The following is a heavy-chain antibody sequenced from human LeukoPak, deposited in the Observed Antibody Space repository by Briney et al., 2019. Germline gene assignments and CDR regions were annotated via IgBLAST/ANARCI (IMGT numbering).Heavy chain of an antibody. CDR3: ARAGDSGSYDVDY. Sequence: SETLSLTCTVSGGSISSGSYYWSWIRQPAGKGLEWIGRIYTSGSTNYNPSLKSRVTISVDTSKNQFSLKLSSVTAADTAVYYCARAGDSGSYDVDYWGQGTLVTVSS. V-gene: IGHV4-61*02. CDR2: IYTSGST. D-gene: IGHD1-26*01. J-gene: IGHJ4*02. CDR1: GGSISSGSYY.